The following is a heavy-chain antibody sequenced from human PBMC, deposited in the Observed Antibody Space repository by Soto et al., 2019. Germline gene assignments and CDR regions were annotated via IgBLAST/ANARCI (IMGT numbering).Heavy chain of an antibody. D-gene: IGHD4-17*01. V-gene: IGHV4-39*01. CDR2: IYYTGST. CDR1: GASISTSNYY. Sequence: SETLSLTCTVSGASISTSNYYWGWIRQPPGKGLEWIGTIYYTGSTYYNLSFKSRVTISVDTSKNQFSLELTSVTAADTAVYYCARNYGGNSAYFDYWGQGTLVTVSS. J-gene: IGHJ4*02. CDR3: ARNYGGNSAYFDY.